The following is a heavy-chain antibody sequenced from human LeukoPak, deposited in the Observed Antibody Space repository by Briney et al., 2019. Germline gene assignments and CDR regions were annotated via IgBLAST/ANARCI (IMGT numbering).Heavy chain of an antibody. Sequence: GGSLRLSCAASGFTVSTNYMTWVRQAPGKGLEWVSVIYKAGDPYNADSVKGRFSISRDNRKNMLYLQMNSLRAEDTAVYYCARGLIYYDSRGHYLAERPYFDYWGQGTLVTVST. V-gene: IGHV3-53*01. CDR3: ARGLIYYDSRGHYLAERPYFDY. D-gene: IGHD3-22*01. J-gene: IGHJ4*02. CDR1: GFTVSTNY. CDR2: IYKAGDP.